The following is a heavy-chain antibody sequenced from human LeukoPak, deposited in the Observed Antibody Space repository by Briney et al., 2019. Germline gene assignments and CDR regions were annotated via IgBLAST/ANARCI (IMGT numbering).Heavy chain of an antibody. D-gene: IGHD3-10*01. J-gene: IGHJ4*02. CDR2: INTYNGNT. CDR3: AREPISSGTYYPRSDY. Sequence: ASVKVSCKASGYIFANYGFAWVRQAPGQGREWMGWINTYNGNTKYSQKLQGRVTVTTDTSTSTAYMELRSLASDDTAVYYCAREPISSGTYYPRSDYWGQGTLVTVSS. CDR1: GYIFANYG. V-gene: IGHV1-18*01.